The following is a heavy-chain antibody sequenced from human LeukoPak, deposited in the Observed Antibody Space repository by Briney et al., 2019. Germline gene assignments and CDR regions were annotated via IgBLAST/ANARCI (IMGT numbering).Heavy chain of an antibody. CDR2: ISNSVNRK. J-gene: IGHJ4*02. Sequence: GGSLRLSCAVSGFTFSDHYMGWVRQAPGEGLEWVSDISNSVNRKSYADSVKGRLTISRDDARKSVYLQMSSLRAEDTAVYYCARDYSGLDYWGQGPLVTVSS. CDR1: GFTFSDHY. V-gene: IGHV3-11*01. D-gene: IGHD5-12*01. CDR3: ARDYSGLDY.